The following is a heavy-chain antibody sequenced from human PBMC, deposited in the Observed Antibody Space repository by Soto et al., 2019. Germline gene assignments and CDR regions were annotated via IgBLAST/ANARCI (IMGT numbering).Heavy chain of an antibody. Sequence: GGSLRLSCAASGFTFDDYAMHWVRQAPGKGLEWVSLISGDGGSTYYADSVKGRFTISRDNSKNSLYLQMNSLRTEDTALYYCAKMETRDGYNYYYYGMDVWGQGTTVTVSS. CDR2: ISGDGGST. V-gene: IGHV3-43*02. J-gene: IGHJ6*02. CDR1: GFTFDDYA. D-gene: IGHD5-12*01. CDR3: AKMETRDGYNYYYYGMDV.